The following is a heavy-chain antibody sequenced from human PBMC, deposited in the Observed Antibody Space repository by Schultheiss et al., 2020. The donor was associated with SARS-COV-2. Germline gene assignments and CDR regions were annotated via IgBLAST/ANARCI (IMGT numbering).Heavy chain of an antibody. CDR3: ARSQAEDYDYVWGSYRPQTDGLLDGMDV. V-gene: IGHV3-23*01. D-gene: IGHD3-16*02. J-gene: IGHJ6*02. CDR1: GFIFSSYA. Sequence: GGSLRLSCAASGFIFSSYAMSWVRQAPGKGLGWVSAISGSGGSTYYADSVKGRFTISRDNSKNTLYLQMNSLRAEDTAVYYCARSQAEDYDYVWGSYRPQTDGLLDGMDVWGQGTTVTVSS. CDR2: ISGSGGST.